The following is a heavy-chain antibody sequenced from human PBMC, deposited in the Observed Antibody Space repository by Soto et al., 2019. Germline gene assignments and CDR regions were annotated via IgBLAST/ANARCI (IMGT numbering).Heavy chain of an antibody. CDR1: GFTFDYYW. CDR3: ARGGRGDFDL. Sequence: EVQLVESGGGLVQPGESLRLSCAASGFTFDYYWMHWVRQAPGKGLVWVSRIYSDGTSTTYADSVKGRFTISRDNAKKTVSLQINSLRADDTAVYYYARGGRGDFDLWGQGTVVTVSS. CDR2: IYSDGTST. D-gene: IGHD7-27*01. J-gene: IGHJ3*01. V-gene: IGHV3-74*01.